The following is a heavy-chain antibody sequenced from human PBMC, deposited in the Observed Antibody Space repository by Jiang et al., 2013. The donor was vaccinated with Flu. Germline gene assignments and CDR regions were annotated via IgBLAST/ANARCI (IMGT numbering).Heavy chain of an antibody. CDR3: ARDGRVSVNYYYYYGMDV. Sequence: AEVKKPGSSVKVSCKASGGTFSSYAISWVRQAPGRGLEWMGRIIPILGIANYAQKFQGRVTITADKSTSTAYMELSSLRSEDTAVYYCARDGRVSVNYYYYYGMDVWGKGTTVTVSS. V-gene: IGHV1-69*04. CDR1: GGTFSSYA. D-gene: IGHD3-10*01. J-gene: IGHJ6*04. CDR2: IIPILGIA.